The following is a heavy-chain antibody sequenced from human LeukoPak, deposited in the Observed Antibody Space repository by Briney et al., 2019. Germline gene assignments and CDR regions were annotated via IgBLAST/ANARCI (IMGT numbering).Heavy chain of an antibody. Sequence: ASVKVSCKASGYTFTDSHVHWLRQAPGQGLEWMGWINPHSGDTNDAQNFQGRVTLTRDTSLSTAYMELSGLRSDDTALYYCAMSKGRFYYGLDVWGQGTTVTVSS. CDR3: AMSKGRFYYGLDV. D-gene: IGHD5/OR15-5a*01. CDR2: INPHSGDT. V-gene: IGHV1-2*02. J-gene: IGHJ6*02. CDR1: GYTFTDSH.